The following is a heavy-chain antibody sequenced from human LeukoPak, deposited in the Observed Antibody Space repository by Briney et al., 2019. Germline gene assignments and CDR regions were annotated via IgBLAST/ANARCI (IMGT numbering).Heavy chain of an antibody. V-gene: IGHV1-18*01. D-gene: IGHD2-21*01. J-gene: IGHJ4*02. Sequence: ASVKVSCKASGYTFTSYGVSWVRQAPGQGLEWMGWISAYNGNTNYAQKLQGRVTMTTDTSTSTAYMELRSLRSDDTAVYYCARDLSEGLIPYYFDYWGQGTLVTVSS. CDR2: ISAYNGNT. CDR3: ARDLSEGLIPYYFDY. CDR1: GYTFTSYG.